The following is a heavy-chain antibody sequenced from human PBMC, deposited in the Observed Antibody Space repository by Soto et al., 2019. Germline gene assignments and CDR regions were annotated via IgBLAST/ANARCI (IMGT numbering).Heavy chain of an antibody. J-gene: IGHJ4*02. V-gene: IGHV1-69*13. Sequence: ASVKLSCKASGGTFSSYAVSWVRQAPGQGLEWMGGIIPIFGTANYAQKFQGRVTITADESTSTAYMELSSLRSEGTAVYYCAKATVWFGELLYLDYWGQGTLVTVSS. CDR1: GGTFSSYA. CDR3: AKATVWFGELLYLDY. CDR2: IIPIFGTA. D-gene: IGHD3-10*01.